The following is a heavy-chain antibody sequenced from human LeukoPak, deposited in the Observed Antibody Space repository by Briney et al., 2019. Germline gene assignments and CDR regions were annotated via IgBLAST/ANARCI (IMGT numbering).Heavy chain of an antibody. D-gene: IGHD1-14*01. CDR3: VRENNGIDY. J-gene: IGHJ4*02. Sequence: QPGGSLRLSCAVSGFSISKYWMDWVRQAPGKGPVWVSHLNGDGRTTYADSVKGRFTISRDNAKNTLCLQMDSLRAEDTAVYYCVRENNGIDYWGQGTLVTVSS. CDR1: GFSISKYW. CDR2: LNGDGRT. V-gene: IGHV3-74*03.